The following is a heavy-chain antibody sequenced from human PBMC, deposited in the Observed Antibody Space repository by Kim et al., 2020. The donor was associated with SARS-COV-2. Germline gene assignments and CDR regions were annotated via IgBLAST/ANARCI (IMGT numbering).Heavy chain of an antibody. J-gene: IGHJ5*02. CDR2: IIPIFGTA. D-gene: IGHD2-2*01. CDR3: ARVVGETVVPAAYYNWFDP. CDR1: GGTFSSYA. V-gene: IGHV1-69*13. Sequence: SVKVSCKASGGTFSSYAISWVRQAPGQGLEWMGGIIPIFGTANYAQKFQGRVTITADESTSTAYMELSSLRSEDTAVYYCARVVGETVVPAAYYNWFDPWGQGTLVTVSS.